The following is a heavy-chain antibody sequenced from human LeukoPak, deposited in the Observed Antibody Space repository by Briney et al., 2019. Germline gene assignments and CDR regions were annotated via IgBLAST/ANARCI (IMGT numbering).Heavy chain of an antibody. CDR2: ISPDSGDT. J-gene: IGHJ4*02. V-gene: IGHV1-2*02. D-gene: IGHD1-26*01. Sequence: ASVKVSCKTSGYTFTGYYMHWVRQAPGQGLEWMGWISPDSGDTNYAQNFQGRVAMTRDTSVSTAYMELTRLKSDDTAVYYCSRDVGREGVIDYWGQGTLVTVSS. CDR1: GYTFTGYY. CDR3: SRDVGREGVIDY.